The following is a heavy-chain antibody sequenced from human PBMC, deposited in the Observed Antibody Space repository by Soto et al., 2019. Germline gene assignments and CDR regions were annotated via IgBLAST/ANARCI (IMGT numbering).Heavy chain of an antibody. CDR3: ARDSARLTSNTWFDP. V-gene: IGHV1-18*01. Sequence: ASVKVSCKASGYTFTSYGISWVRKAPGQGLEWMGWISAYNGNTNYAQKLQGRVTMTTDTSTSTAYMELRSLRSDDTAVYYCARDSARLTSNTWFDPWGQGTPVTVSS. J-gene: IGHJ5*02. D-gene: IGHD6-6*01. CDR2: ISAYNGNT. CDR1: GYTFTSYG.